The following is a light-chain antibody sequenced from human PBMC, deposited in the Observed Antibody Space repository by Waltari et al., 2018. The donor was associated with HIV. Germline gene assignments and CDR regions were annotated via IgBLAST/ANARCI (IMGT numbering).Light chain of an antibody. CDR1: QGISDY. J-gene: IGKJ4*01. CDR2: AAS. CDR3: RHYYSSEVS. V-gene: IGKV1-16*01. Sequence: DIQMTQSPSSLSASVGDRVTITCRASQGISDYLDWFQQKPGKAPKSLIYAASTLHSGVPSRFRGSGAGTHFTLTISSLQPEDCATYYCRHYYSSEVSFGGGTKVEI.